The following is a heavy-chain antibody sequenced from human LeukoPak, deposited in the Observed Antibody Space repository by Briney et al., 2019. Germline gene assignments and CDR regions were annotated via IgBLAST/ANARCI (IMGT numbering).Heavy chain of an antibody. CDR1: GFTLSKAW. D-gene: IGHD1-14*01. V-gene: IGHV3-15*01. CDR3: TTVEFRYLVFLDY. J-gene: IGHJ4*02. Sequence: PGGSLRLSCAASGFTLSKAWMSWVRQAPGKGLEWVGRIKSKTDGGTTDYAAPVKGRFTISRDDSKNTLYLQMNSLKTEDTAVYYCTTVEFRYLVFLDYWGQGTLVTVSS. CDR2: IKSKTDGGTT.